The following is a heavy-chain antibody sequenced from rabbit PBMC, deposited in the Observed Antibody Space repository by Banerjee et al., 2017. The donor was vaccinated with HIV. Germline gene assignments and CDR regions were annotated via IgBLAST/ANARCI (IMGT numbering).Heavy chain of an antibody. Sequence: QGLLVESGGGLVQPGGSLKHSCKAPGFDFSIYRGSCVRQAPGMGLEWIGYIDRVSGLTYYASWVNGRFTISSDNAQNTLYLQLNSLTAADTATYFCVRVRTATTMTIPKFYFNLWGQGTLVTVS. CDR1: GFDFSIYR. D-gene: IGHD2-1*01. J-gene: IGHJ4*01. CDR2: IDRVSGLT. CDR3: VRVRTATTMTIPKFYFNL. V-gene: IGHV1S47*01.